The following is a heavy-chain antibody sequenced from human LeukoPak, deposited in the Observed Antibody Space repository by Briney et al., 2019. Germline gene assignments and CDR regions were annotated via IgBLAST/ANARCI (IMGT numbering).Heavy chain of an antibody. V-gene: IGHV4-39*07. CDR3: ATLTRFRDY. CDR1: GGSISGSSSY. CDR2: VYYSGST. Sequence: SETLSLTCTVSGGSISGSSSYWGWIRQPPGKGLEWIGSVYYSGSTYYNPSLKSRVTISVDTSKNQFSLKLSSVTAADTAVYYCATLTRFRDYWGQGTLVTVSS. J-gene: IGHJ4*02. D-gene: IGHD1-14*01.